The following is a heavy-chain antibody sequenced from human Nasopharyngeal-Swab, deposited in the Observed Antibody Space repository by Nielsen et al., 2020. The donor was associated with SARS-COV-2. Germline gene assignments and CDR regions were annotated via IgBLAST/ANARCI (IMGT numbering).Heavy chain of an antibody. CDR3: ARVYSRSFEY. V-gene: IGHV1-24*01. D-gene: IGHD6-6*01. J-gene: IGHJ4*02. CDR1: GYTLTELS. CDR2: FDPEDGET. Sequence: ASVKVSCKVSGYTLTELSMHWVRQAPGKGLEWMGGFDPEDGETIYAQKFQGRVTMTRDTSISTAYMELSRLRSDDTAVYYCARVYSRSFEYWGQGTQVTVSS.